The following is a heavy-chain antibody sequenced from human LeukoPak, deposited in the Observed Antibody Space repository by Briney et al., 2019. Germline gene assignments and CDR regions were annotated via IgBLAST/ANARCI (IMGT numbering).Heavy chain of an antibody. D-gene: IGHD6-19*01. CDR3: ARGGSGFPFDY. CDR2: IHYSGTT. CDR1: GGSISSYY. J-gene: IGHJ4*02. V-gene: IGHV4-59*12. Sequence: SETLSLTCTVSGGSISSYYWSWIRQPPGKGLEYIGYIHYSGTTNYNPSLKSRVTISVDKSKNQFSLKLSSVTAADTAVYYCARGGSGFPFDYWGQGTLVTVSS.